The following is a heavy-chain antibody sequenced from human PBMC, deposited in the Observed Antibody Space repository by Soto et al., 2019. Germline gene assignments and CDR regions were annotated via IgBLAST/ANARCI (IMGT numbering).Heavy chain of an antibody. J-gene: IGHJ5*02. D-gene: IGHD2-2*01. CDR2: IRSSSSTI. V-gene: IGHV3-48*01. CDR3: AREYCSSTSCLNWFDP. Sequence: GGSLRLSCAASGFTFSSYSMNWVRQAPGKGLEWVSYIRSSSSTIYYADSVKGRFTISRDNAKNSLYLQMNSLRAEDTAVYYCAREYCSSTSCLNWFDPWGQGTLVTVSS. CDR1: GFTFSSYS.